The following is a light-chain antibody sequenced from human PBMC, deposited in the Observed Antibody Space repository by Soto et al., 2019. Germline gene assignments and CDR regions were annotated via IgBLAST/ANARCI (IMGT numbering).Light chain of an antibody. CDR1: QSVSRSY. V-gene: IGKV3-20*01. CDR3: HHYET. J-gene: IGKJ1*01. CDR2: GAS. Sequence: EIVVTQSPCTVSLSTGDRARLSCRASQSVSRSYLGWYQQKPGQAPRLLMYGASIRAAGVPDRFSGSGSGTEFTLTISRLEPEDFTVYYCHHYETFGQGTKVAI.